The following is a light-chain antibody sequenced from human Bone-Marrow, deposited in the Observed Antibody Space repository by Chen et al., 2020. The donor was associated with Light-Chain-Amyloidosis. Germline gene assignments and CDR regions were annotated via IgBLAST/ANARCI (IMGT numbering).Light chain of an antibody. Sequence: SYVLTQPSSVSVAPGQTDTIARGGNNIGSTSVHWYQQTPGQAPLLVVYEDSDRPSGIPERLSGSNSGNTATLTISRVEAGDEADYYCQVWDRSSDRPVFGGGTKLTVL. CDR2: EDS. CDR1: NIGSTS. V-gene: IGLV3-21*02. CDR3: QVWDRSSDRPV. J-gene: IGLJ3*02.